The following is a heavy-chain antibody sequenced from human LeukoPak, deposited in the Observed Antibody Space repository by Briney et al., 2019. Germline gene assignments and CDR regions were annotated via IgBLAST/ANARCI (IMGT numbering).Heavy chain of an antibody. CDR2: ISSSGST. CDR1: GGSISSSHYY. D-gene: IGHD2-15*01. V-gene: IGHV4-61*02. CDR3: ARGSRYCSGGSCYGAFDI. Sequence: PSETLSLTCSVSGGSISSSHYYWNWVRQPAGKGLEWIGRISSSGSTTYSPSLQSRVTMSVGTSNNHFSLRLSSVTAADTAVYYCARGSRYCSGGSCYGAFDIWGQGTMVTVSS. J-gene: IGHJ3*02.